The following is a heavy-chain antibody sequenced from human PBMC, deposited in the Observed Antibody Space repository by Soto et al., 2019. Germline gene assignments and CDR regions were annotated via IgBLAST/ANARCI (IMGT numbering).Heavy chain of an antibody. J-gene: IGHJ4*02. CDR2: ISGVRDYI. CDR3: AREGVHNYTEYYFDY. V-gene: IGHV3-21*06. Sequence: SLRLSCAASGFTFSYYPLHWVRRATGKGLEWVSSISGVRDYIRYADSVKGRFAISRDNAKTSLYLQMNSLTAEDTAVYYCAREGVHNYTEYYFDYWGQRTLVTVSS. D-gene: IGHD3-10*01. CDR1: GFTFSYYP.